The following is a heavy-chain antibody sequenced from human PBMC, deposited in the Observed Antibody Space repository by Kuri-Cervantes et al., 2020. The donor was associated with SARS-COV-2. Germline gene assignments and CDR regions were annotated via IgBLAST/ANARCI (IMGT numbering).Heavy chain of an antibody. CDR2: IYPGDSDT. D-gene: IGHD3-22*01. CDR3: ARHATYYYDSSGYYV. J-gene: IGHJ4*02. Sequence: GESLKISCKGSGYSFTSYWIDWVRQMPGKGLEWMGIIYPGDSDTRYSPSFQGQVTISADKSISTAYLQWSSLKASDTAMYYCARHATYYYDSSGYYVWGQGTLVTVSS. V-gene: IGHV5-51*01. CDR1: GYSFTSYW.